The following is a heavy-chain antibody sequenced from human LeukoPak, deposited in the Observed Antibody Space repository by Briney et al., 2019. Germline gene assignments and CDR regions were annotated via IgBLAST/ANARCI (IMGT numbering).Heavy chain of an antibody. Sequence: GASVKVSCKVSGYTLTELSMHWVRQAPGKGLEWMGGFDPGDGETIYAQKFQGRVTMTKDTSTDTAYMELSSLRSEDTAVYYCAGRDCSSTSCPFDYWGQGTLVTVSS. J-gene: IGHJ4*02. CDR2: FDPGDGET. CDR3: AGRDCSSTSCPFDY. D-gene: IGHD2-2*01. CDR1: GYTLTELS. V-gene: IGHV1-24*01.